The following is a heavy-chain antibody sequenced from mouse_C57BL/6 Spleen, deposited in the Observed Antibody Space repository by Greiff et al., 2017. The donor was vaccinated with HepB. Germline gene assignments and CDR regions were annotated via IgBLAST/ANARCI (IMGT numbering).Heavy chain of an antibody. CDR2: INYDGSST. J-gene: IGHJ1*03. V-gene: IGHV5-16*01. CDR3: ARDLVNYYGSRNWYFDV. Sequence: EVQRVESEGGLVQPGSSMKLSCTASGFTFSDYYMAWVRQVPEKGLEWVANINYDGSSTYYLDSLKSRFIISRDNAKNILYLQMSSLKSEDTATYYCARDLVNYYGSRNWYFDVWGTGTTVTVSS. D-gene: IGHD1-1*01. CDR1: GFTFSDYY.